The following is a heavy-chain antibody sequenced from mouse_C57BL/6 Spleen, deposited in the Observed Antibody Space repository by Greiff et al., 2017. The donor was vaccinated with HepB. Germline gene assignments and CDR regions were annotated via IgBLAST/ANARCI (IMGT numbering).Heavy chain of an antibody. J-gene: IGHJ1*03. Sequence: QVHVKQSGAELARPGASVKLSCKASGYTFTSYGISWVKQRTGQGLEWIGEIYPRSGNTYYNEKFKGKATLTADKSSSTAYMELRSLTSEDSAVYFCASPSYGSSYGYFGVWGTGTTVTVSS. V-gene: IGHV1-81*01. CDR1: GYTFTSYG. D-gene: IGHD1-1*01. CDR3: ASPSYGSSYGYFGV. CDR2: IYPRSGNT.